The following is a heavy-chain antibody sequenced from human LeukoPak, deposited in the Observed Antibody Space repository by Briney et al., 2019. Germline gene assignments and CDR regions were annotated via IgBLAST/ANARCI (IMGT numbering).Heavy chain of an antibody. Sequence: ASVKVSCKASGYTFTGYYMHWVRQAPGQGLEWMGWINPNSGGTNYAQKFQGRVTMTRDTSISTAYMELSRLRSDDTAVYYCARVIMITFGGVTPWFDPWGQGTLVTVSS. CDR1: GYTFTGYY. CDR3: ARVIMITFGGVTPWFDP. J-gene: IGHJ5*02. CDR2: INPNSGGT. V-gene: IGHV1-2*02. D-gene: IGHD3-16*01.